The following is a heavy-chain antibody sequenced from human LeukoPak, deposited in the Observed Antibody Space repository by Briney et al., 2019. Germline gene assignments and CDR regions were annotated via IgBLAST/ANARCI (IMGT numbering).Heavy chain of an antibody. Sequence: PSETLSLTCTVSGGSISSISYYWSWIRQHPGKGLEWIGYIYYTGSTYYNPSLKSRVTISVDTSKNQFSLKLSPVTAADTAVYYCARFSYDSSGYYLLDYWGQGILVTVSS. CDR2: IYYTGST. CDR1: GGSISSISYY. CDR3: ARFSYDSSGYYLLDY. J-gene: IGHJ4*02. D-gene: IGHD3-22*01. V-gene: IGHV4-31*03.